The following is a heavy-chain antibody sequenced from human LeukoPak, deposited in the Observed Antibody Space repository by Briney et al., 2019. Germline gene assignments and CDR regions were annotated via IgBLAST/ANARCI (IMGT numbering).Heavy chain of an antibody. V-gene: IGHV4-39*01. Sequence: PSETLSLTCTVSGGSISSSSDYWGWIRQPPGKGLEWIGSIYYGGSTYYNPSLKNRATISVNTTKNQFSQKPSSVTAADTAVYYCASRNGPGAFDIWGQGTMVTVSS. J-gene: IGHJ3*02. CDR2: IYYGGST. CDR1: GGSISSSSDY. CDR3: ASRNGPGAFDI. D-gene: IGHD4-11*01.